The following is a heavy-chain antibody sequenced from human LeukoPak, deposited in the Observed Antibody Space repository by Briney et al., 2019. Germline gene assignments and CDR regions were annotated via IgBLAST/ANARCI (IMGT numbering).Heavy chain of an antibody. D-gene: IGHD3-22*01. Sequence: PGRSLRLSCAASGSTFSLHGMHWVRQAPGKGLEWVAVIWYDGSKTNYIDSVKGRFTVSRDNSKNMLYLQMNSLRAEDTAVYYCARDSSGHDYWGQGTLVTVSS. J-gene: IGHJ4*02. CDR3: ARDSSGHDY. CDR1: GSTFSLHG. CDR2: IWYDGSKT. V-gene: IGHV3-33*01.